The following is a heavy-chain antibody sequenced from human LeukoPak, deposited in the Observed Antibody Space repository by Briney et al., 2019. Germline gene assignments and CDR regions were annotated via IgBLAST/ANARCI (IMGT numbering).Heavy chain of an antibody. CDR3: ARGATGTTGGSFDY. J-gene: IGHJ4*02. D-gene: IGHD1-1*01. CDR1: GGTFSSYA. CDR2: IIPIFGTA. Sequence: GASVTVSCKASGGTFSSYAISWVRQAPGQGLEWMGGIIPIFGTANYAQKFQGRVTITADESTSTAYMELSSLRSEDTAVYYCARGATGTTGGSFDYWGQGTLVTVSS. V-gene: IGHV1-69*01.